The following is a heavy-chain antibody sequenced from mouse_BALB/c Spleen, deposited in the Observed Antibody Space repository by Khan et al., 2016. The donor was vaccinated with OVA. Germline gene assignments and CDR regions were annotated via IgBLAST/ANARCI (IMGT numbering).Heavy chain of an antibody. CDR1: GYTFINYW. V-gene: IGHV1-7*01. CDR2: INPSTAYT. D-gene: IGHD1-1*01. Sequence: QVQLKQSGAELAKPGASVKMSCKASGYTFINYWILWVKQRPGQGLEWIGYINPSTAYTEYNQNFTDKATLTADKSSRTAYMQLSSLTSEDSAVDYCARRDLRWDFDYWGQGTTLTVSS. CDR3: ARRDLRWDFDY. J-gene: IGHJ2*01.